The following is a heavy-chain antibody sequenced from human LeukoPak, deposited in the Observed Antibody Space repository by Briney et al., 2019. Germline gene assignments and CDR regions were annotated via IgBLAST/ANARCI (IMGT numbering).Heavy chain of an antibody. CDR2: IYSSGST. CDR3: ARDPAPDAFDI. CDR1: GASISSYS. V-gene: IGHV4-4*07. Sequence: SETLSLTCTVSGASISSYSGCWIRQPAGKGLEWIGRIYSSGSTNYNPSLKSRVTMSADTSKNHYSLKLSSVTAADTAVYYCARDPAPDAFDIWGQGTMVTVSS. J-gene: IGHJ3*02.